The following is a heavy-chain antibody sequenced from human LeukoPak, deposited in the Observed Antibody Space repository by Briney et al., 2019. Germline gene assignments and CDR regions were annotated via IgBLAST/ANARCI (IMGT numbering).Heavy chain of an antibody. D-gene: IGHD3-10*01. Sequence: SETLSLTCTVSGGSISSYYWSWIRQPPGKGLEWIGYIYYSGSANYNPSLKSRVTISVDTSKNQFSLKLSSVTAADTAVYYCASYRLSSGVRGVTARGGFDYWGQGTLVTVSS. V-gene: IGHV4-59*01. J-gene: IGHJ4*02. CDR1: GGSISSYY. CDR3: ASYRLSSGVRGVTARGGFDY. CDR2: IYYSGSA.